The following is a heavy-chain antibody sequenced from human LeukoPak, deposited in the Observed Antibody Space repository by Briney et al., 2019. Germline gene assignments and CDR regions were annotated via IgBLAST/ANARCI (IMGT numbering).Heavy chain of an antibody. Sequence: LEWIGCLYYSGNTYYNPSLKSRVTISVDTSKNQFSLRLSSVTAADTAVYYCAKRDTTLDYWGQGTLVTVSS. CDR3: AKRDTTLDY. J-gene: IGHJ4*02. D-gene: IGHD1-26*01. CDR2: LYYSGNT. V-gene: IGHV4-39*01.